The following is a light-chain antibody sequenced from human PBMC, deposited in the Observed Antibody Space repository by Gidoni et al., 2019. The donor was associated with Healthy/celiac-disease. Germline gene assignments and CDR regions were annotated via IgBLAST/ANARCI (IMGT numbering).Light chain of an antibody. J-gene: IGKJ2*01. V-gene: IGKV3-11*01. CDR1: QSVSSY. CDR3: QQRSNWPRYT. Sequence: EIVLTQSPATLSLSPGERATLSCRASQSVSSYLAWYQQKPGQAPRLLIYEASNRATGIPARFSGSGSGTDFTLTISSLEPEDFAVYYCQQRSNWPRYTFXXXTKLEIK. CDR2: EAS.